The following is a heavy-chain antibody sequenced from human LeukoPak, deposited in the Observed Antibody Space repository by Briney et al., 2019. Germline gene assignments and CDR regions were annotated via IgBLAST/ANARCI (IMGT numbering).Heavy chain of an antibody. V-gene: IGHV1-18*01. CDR1: GYTFTSYG. CDR2: ISAYNGNT. Sequence: ASVKVSCKASGYTFTSYGISWVRHAPGQGLEWMGWISAYNGNTNYAQKLQGRVTMTTDTSTSTAYMELRSLRSDDTAVYYCARVRVAAAGSGFWFDPWGQGTLVTVSS. CDR3: ARVRVAAAGSGFWFDP. D-gene: IGHD6-13*01. J-gene: IGHJ5*02.